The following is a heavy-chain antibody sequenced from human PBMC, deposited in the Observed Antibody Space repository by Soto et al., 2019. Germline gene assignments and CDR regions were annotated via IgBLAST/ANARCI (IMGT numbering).Heavy chain of an antibody. V-gene: IGHV5-51*01. Sequence: LGESLKISCKGSGYNFAGYWIAWVRQMPGKGLELMGIIYPSDSDTRYRPSFQGQVTISADKSISSAYLQWSSLRASDTAMYYCARGGVSTRTFDHWGQGTPVTVSS. CDR2: IYPSDSDT. D-gene: IGHD3-3*01. J-gene: IGHJ4*02. CDR3: ARGGVSTRTFDH. CDR1: GYNFAGYW.